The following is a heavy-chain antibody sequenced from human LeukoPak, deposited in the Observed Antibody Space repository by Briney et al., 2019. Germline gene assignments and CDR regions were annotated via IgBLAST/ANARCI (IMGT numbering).Heavy chain of an antibody. J-gene: IGHJ6*03. Sequence: GASVKVSCKASGYTFTSYGISWVRQAPGQGLEWMGWISAYNGNTNYAQKLQGRVPMTTDTYTSTAYMDLKRLRSYDTAVYYCARDNCDILTGGLYYHYYYYLDVWGKGTKVTVSS. CDR1: GYTFTSYG. CDR2: ISAYNGNT. CDR3: ARDNCDILTGGLYYHYYYYLDV. V-gene: IGHV1-18*01. D-gene: IGHD3-9*01.